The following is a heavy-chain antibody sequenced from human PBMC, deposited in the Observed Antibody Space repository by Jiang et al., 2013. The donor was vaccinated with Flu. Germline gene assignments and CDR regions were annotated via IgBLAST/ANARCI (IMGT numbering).Heavy chain of an antibody. CDR3: AGPAPESYYYDSSGYSSGWDY. CDR1: GGSISSSSYY. J-gene: IGHJ4*02. V-gene: IGHV4-39*07. CDR2: IYYSGST. Sequence: TVSGGSISSSSYYWGWIRQPPGKGLEWIGSIYYSGSTYYNPSLKSRVTISVDTSKNQFSLKLSSVTAADTAVYYCAGPAPESYYYDSSGYSSGWDYWGQGTLVTVSS. D-gene: IGHD3-22*01.